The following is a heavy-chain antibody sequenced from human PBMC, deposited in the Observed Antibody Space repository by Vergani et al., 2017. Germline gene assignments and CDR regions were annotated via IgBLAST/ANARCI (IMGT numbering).Heavy chain of an antibody. V-gene: IGHV3-33*01. Sequence: QVQLVESGGGVVQPGKALSLSCETSGFIFSDYVMHWVRQAPGKGLEWVAGIRQDGSNEKYVDSVQGRFTISRDNSKNILYLEMESLRVEDTAVYFCARDKSKKAAAVMGTYYYYMDVWGKGTKVTVSS. CDR1: GFIFSDYV. CDR2: IRQDGSNE. D-gene: IGHD2-15*01. J-gene: IGHJ6*03. CDR3: ARDKSKKAAAVMGTYYYYMDV.